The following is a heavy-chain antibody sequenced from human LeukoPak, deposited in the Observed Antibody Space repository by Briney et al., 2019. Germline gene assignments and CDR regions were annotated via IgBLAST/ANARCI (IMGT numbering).Heavy chain of an antibody. J-gene: IGHJ6*02. CDR3: ARDHSHPAPDYYYGMDV. D-gene: IGHD2-15*01. CDR1: GGTFSNYG. V-gene: IGHV1-69*04. Sequence: ASVKVSCKASGGTFSNYGFSWVRQAPGQGLEWMGRIIPILDVTNTEQKFQGRVTFTADKSTSTAYMELNSLRSDDTAVYYCARDHSHPAPDYYYGMDVWGQGTTVTVSS. CDR2: IIPILDVT.